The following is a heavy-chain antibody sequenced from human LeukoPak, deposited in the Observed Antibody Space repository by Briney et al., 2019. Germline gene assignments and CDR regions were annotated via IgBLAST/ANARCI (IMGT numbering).Heavy chain of an antibody. V-gene: IGHV3-23*01. CDR3: AKESSSRGWYGPDY. J-gene: IGHJ4*02. Sequence: GGSLRLSCAASGFTFTRYAMNWVRQAPARGLEWVSTITGDGDGAYYPDSVKGRFTTSRDNAKNTLYLQMNSLRADDTAVYYCAKESSSRGWYGPDYWGQGTLVTVSS. CDR1: GFTFTRYA. CDR2: ITGDGDGA. D-gene: IGHD6-19*01.